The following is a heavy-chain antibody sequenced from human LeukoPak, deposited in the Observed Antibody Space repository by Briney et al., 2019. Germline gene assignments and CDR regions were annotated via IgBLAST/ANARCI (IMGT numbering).Heavy chain of an antibody. D-gene: IGHD1-7*01. J-gene: IGHJ6*02. CDR1: GGSFSGYY. CDR2: IYYSGNT. V-gene: IGHV4-30-4*02. Sequence: SETLSLTCAVYGGSFSGYYWSWVRQPPGKGLEWIGYIYYSGNTDYNPSLKSRVTISVDTSKNQFSLKVDSVTAADTAVYYCARVGTGRNYFNYGMDVWGQGTTVTVSS. CDR3: ARVGTGRNYFNYGMDV.